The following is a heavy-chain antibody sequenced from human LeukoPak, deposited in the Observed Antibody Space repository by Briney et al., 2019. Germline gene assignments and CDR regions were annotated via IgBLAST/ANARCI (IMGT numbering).Heavy chain of an antibody. CDR3: TSSLGYSNYFDY. V-gene: IGHV3-23*01. J-gene: IGHJ4*02. CDR2: ISGSGGST. D-gene: IGHD4-11*01. Sequence: GGSLRLSCAGSGFTFASYAMSWVRQAPGKGLEWVSSISGSGGSTYYADSVKGRFTISRDNSKNTLYLQMNSLKTEDTAVYYCTSSLGYSNYFDYWGQGTLVTVSS. CDR1: GFTFASYA.